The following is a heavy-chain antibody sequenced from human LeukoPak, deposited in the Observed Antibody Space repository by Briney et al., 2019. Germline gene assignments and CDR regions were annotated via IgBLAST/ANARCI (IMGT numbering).Heavy chain of an antibody. CDR1: GFTFSNIW. D-gene: IGHD3-22*01. J-gene: IGHJ3*02. CDR3: AKALGDSSGI. CDR2: IKSKSDGGTT. Sequence: GGSLRLSCAASGFTFSNIWMSWVRQAPGKGLEWVGRIKSKSDGGTTDYTAPVKGRFTISRDDSKNTLYLQMNSLKTEDTAVYYCAKALGDSSGIWGQGTMVTVSS. V-gene: IGHV3-15*01.